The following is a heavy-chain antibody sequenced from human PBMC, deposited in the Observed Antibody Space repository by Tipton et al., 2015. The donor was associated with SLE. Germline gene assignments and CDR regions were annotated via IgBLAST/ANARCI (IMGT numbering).Heavy chain of an antibody. V-gene: IGHV4-31*03. CDR2: ISYDGRT. CDR1: GDSVTSIGYY. CDR3: ARGPNWGLDDAFDI. J-gene: IGHJ3*02. D-gene: IGHD7-27*01. Sequence: TLSLTCTATGDSVTSIGYYWSWIRQHPGKGLEWIGFISYDGRTKYNPSLKSRVTISLDTSKTQFFLRLSSVTAADTAVYFCARGPNWGLDDAFDIWGQGTMVTVSS.